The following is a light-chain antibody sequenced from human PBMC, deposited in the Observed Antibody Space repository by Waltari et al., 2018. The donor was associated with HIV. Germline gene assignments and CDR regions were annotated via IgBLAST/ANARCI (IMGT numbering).Light chain of an antibody. CDR2: DDS. Sequence: SYVLTQPPTVSVAPGKTARITCGGNNIGSKSVNWYQRKPGQAPVLVLYDDSDRPPGIPERFSGSNSGNTATLTISRVEAGDEADYYCQVWDSSSDHVVFGGGTKLTVL. J-gene: IGLJ2*01. CDR1: NIGSKS. V-gene: IGLV3-21*03. CDR3: QVWDSSSDHVV.